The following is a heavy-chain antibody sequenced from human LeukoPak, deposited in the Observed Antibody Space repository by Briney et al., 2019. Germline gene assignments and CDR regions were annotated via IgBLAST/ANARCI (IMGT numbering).Heavy chain of an antibody. Sequence: PGGSLRLSCAASGFTFSSYTMNWVRQAPGKGLEWVSYISSSSSTIYFADSVKGRFTISRDNARNSLSLQMSSLRDEDTAVYYCATASAGSYYNFDYWGQGTPVTVSS. D-gene: IGHD3-10*01. CDR1: GFTFSSYT. J-gene: IGHJ4*02. V-gene: IGHV3-48*02. CDR3: ATASAGSYYNFDY. CDR2: ISSSSSTI.